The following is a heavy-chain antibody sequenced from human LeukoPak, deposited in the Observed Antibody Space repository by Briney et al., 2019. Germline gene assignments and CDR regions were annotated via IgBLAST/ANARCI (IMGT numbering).Heavy chain of an antibody. CDR1: GGSISSYY. J-gene: IGHJ4*02. Sequence: SETLSLTCTVSGGSISSYYWSWIRRPAGKGLEWIGRIYTSGSTNYNPSLKSRVTMSVDTSKNQFSLKLSSVTAADTAVYYCARDHYYDSSGYWLYYFDYWGQGTLVTVSS. D-gene: IGHD3-22*01. CDR3: ARDHYYDSSGYWLYYFDY. V-gene: IGHV4-4*07. CDR2: IYTSGST.